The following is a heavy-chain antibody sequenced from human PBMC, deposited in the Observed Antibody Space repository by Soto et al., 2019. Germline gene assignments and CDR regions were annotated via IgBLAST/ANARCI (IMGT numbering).Heavy chain of an antibody. CDR2: ISAYNGNT. CDR1: GYTFTRYG. Sequence: GASVKVSCKASGYTFTRYGISWVRQAPGQGLEWMGWISAYNGNTNYAQKLQGRVTMTTDTSTSTAYMELRSLRSDDTAVYYCARLPFKYDFWSGYPGYGMDVWGQGTTVTVSS. D-gene: IGHD3-3*01. CDR3: ARLPFKYDFWSGYPGYGMDV. J-gene: IGHJ6*02. V-gene: IGHV1-18*01.